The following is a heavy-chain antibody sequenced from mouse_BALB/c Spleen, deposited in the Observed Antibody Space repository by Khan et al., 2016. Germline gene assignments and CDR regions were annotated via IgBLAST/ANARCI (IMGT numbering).Heavy chain of an antibody. D-gene: IGHD2-1*01. Sequence: VQLKQSGAELVKPGASVTLSCTASGFNIKDTYLHWVKQRPEQGLEWIGRIDHANGNIKFDPKFQGKATITADTYSNTTYLQLSVLTSEDTAVYYCAGGNSPFDYCGQGTTLTVSS. J-gene: IGHJ2*01. CDR2: IDHANGNI. V-gene: IGHV14-3*02. CDR1: GFNIKDTY. CDR3: AGGNSPFDY.